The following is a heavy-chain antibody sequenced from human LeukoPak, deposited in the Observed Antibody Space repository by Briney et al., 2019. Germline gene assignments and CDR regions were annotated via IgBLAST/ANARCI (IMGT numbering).Heavy chain of an antibody. CDR2: IQDDGATT. D-gene: IGHD3-22*01. CDR3: ASQRITLVVVISPFDY. J-gene: IGHJ4*02. Sequence: PGGSLRLSCAASGLTFVNFPMHWVRQAPGKGLEWVALIQDDGATTNYADSVRGRFTISRDNSKSTVYLQMNSLKPDDTAVYYCASQRITLVVVISPFDYWGQGTLVTVSS. CDR1: GLTFVNFP. V-gene: IGHV3-30*02.